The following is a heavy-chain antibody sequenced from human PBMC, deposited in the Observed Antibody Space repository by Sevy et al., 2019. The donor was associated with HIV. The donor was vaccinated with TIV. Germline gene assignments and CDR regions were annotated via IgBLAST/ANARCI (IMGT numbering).Heavy chain of an antibody. CDR1: GYTLTQLS. D-gene: IGHD3-22*01. CDR3: ATTKDYYDSSASPFDY. V-gene: IGHV1-24*01. CDR2: FDPEDGET. J-gene: IGHJ4*02. Sequence: ASVKVSCKVSGYTLTQLSMHCVRQAPGKGLEWMGSFDPEDGETFYAQKFQGRVTLTEDTSTDTAYLELSSLTSKDTAVYYCATTKDYYDSSASPFDYWGQGTLVTVSS.